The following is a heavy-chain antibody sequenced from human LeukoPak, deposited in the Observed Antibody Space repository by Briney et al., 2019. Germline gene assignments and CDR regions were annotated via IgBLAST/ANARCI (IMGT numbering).Heavy chain of an antibody. CDR2: ITGSDGTT. D-gene: IGHD3-9*01. CDR3: AKWGDYDILTGYYVSDY. Sequence: GTSLRLSCAASGFTFSNYAMSWVRQAPGKGLEGVSAITGSDGTTYYADSVKGRFTISRDNSENTLYLQMNSLRAEDTAVYYCAKWGDYDILTGYYVSDYWGQGTLVTVSS. V-gene: IGHV3-23*01. CDR1: GFTFSNYA. J-gene: IGHJ4*02.